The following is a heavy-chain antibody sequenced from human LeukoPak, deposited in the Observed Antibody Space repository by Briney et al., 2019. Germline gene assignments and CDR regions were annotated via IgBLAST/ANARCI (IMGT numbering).Heavy chain of an antibody. Sequence: QTGGSLRLSCVGSEFTFRSHAMSWVRQAPEKGLEFVSGIYENGGTTYYADSVKGRFSISRDNSENTLYLQMDSLRGEDTAVYYCAKDFRIGYSAHFDYWGQGALVTVSS. CDR2: IYENGGTT. CDR1: EFTFRSHA. J-gene: IGHJ4*02. D-gene: IGHD2-21*01. CDR3: AKDFRIGYSAHFDY. V-gene: IGHV3-23*01.